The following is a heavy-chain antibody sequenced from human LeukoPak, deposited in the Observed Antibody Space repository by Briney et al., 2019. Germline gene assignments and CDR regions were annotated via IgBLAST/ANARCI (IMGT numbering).Heavy chain of an antibody. CDR3: ARGDYSNYYYGMDV. CDR1: GGSISSYY. V-gene: IGHV4-59*01. Sequence: SETLSLTCTVSGGSISSYYWSWIRQPPGKGLEWIGYIYYSGSTNYNPSLKSRVTISVDTSKNQFSLKLSSVTAADTAVYYCARGDYSNYYYGMDVWGQGTTVTVSS. D-gene: IGHD2-21*01. J-gene: IGHJ6*02. CDR2: IYYSGST.